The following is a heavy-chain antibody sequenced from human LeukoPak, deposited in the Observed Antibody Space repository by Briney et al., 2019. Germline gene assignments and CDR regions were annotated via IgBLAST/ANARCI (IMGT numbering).Heavy chain of an antibody. V-gene: IGHV3-7*01. D-gene: IGHD3-10*01. CDR2: TKQDGSEK. Sequence: GGSLRLSCAASGFTFSSYWMSWVRQAPGKGLEWVANTKQDGSEKYYVDSVKGRFTISRDSAKNLLYLQMNSLRAEDTAVYFCARDPLVTGSGSYYSFDYWGQGTLVTVSS. J-gene: IGHJ4*02. CDR3: ARDPLVTGSGSYYSFDY. CDR1: GFTFSSYW.